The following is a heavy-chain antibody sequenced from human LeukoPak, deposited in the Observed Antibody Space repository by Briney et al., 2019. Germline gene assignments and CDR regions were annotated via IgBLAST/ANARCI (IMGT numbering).Heavy chain of an antibody. D-gene: IGHD7-27*01. V-gene: IGHV1-46*01. Sequence: GASVKVSCKASGYTFTSYYMHWVRQAPGQGLEWMGVINPSGGSTTYAQKFQGRVTMTRDTSTSTVYMEMSSLRSADTALYYCARDPEANWAFFDYWGQGTLVTVSS. J-gene: IGHJ4*02. CDR3: ARDPEANWAFFDY. CDR1: GYTFTSYY. CDR2: INPSGGST.